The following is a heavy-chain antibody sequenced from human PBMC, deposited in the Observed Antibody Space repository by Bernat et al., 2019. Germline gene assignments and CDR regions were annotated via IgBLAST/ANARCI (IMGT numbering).Heavy chain of an antibody. Sequence: QVQLVESGGGLVKPGGSLRLSCAASGFTFSDYYMSWIRQAPGKGLEWVSYISSSGSGGSTYYADSVKGRFTISRDNSKNTLYLQMNSLRAEDTAVYYCAKDDGRDSSNWYSYYYYYGMDVWGQGTTVTVSS. V-gene: IGHV3-11*01. D-gene: IGHD6-13*01. J-gene: IGHJ6*02. CDR1: GFTFSDYY. CDR3: AKDDGRDSSNWYSYYYYYGMDV. CDR2: ISSSGSGGST.